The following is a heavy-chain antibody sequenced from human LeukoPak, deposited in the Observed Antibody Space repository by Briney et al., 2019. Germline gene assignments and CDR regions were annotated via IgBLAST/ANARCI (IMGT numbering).Heavy chain of an antibody. Sequence: ASVKVSCKASGYTFTGYYMHWVRQAPGQGLEWMGWINPNSGGTNYAQKFQDRVTMTRDTSTSTAYMELSSLRSEDTAVYYCARVSRYGDTGDMTPIDYWGQGTLVTVSS. V-gene: IGHV1-2*02. J-gene: IGHJ4*02. CDR3: ARVSRYGDTGDMTPIDY. D-gene: IGHD4/OR15-4a*01. CDR1: GYTFTGYY. CDR2: INPNSGGT.